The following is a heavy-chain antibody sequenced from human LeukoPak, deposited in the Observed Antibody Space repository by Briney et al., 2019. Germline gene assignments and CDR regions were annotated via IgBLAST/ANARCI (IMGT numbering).Heavy chain of an antibody. J-gene: IGHJ4*02. CDR1: GFTFSSQW. CDR2: INQDGSEI. V-gene: IGHV3-7*01. CDR3: ARDRACDS. Sequence: GGSLSLSCAASGFTFSSQWMSWVRQAPGKGLEWVANINQDGSEIYYVDSVKGRFTISRDNAKNSLYLQMNSLRAEDTAVYYCARDRACDSWGQGTLVTVSS.